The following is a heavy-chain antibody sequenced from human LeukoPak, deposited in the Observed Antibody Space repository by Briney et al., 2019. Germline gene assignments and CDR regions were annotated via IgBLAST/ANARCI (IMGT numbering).Heavy chain of an antibody. Sequence: ASVKVSCKASGYTFTGYYMHWVRQAPGQGLEWMGWINPNSGGTNYAQKFQGRVTMTRDTSISTAYMELSRLRSDDTAVYYCARDYSGYGNAFDIWGQGTMVTVSS. CDR1: GYTFTGYY. D-gene: IGHD5-12*01. CDR3: ARDYSGYGNAFDI. V-gene: IGHV1-2*02. J-gene: IGHJ3*02. CDR2: INPNSGGT.